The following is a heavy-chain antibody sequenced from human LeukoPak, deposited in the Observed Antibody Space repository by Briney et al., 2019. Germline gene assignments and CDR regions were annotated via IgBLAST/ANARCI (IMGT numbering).Heavy chain of an antibody. V-gene: IGHV4-34*01. D-gene: IGHD5-24*01. CDR2: IYHSGST. J-gene: IGHJ3*02. CDR1: GGSFSGYY. Sequence: SETLSLTCAVYGGSFSGYYWSWIRQPPGKGLEWIGSIYHSGSTYYNPSLKSRVTISVDTSKNQFSLKLSSVTAADTAVYYCARDFLATIPDAFDIWGQGTMVTASS. CDR3: ARDFLATIPDAFDI.